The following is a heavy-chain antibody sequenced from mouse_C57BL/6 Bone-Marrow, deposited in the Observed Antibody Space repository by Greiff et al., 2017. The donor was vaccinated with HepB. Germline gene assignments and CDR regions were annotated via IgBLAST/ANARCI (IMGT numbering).Heavy chain of an antibody. CDR1: GFSLTSYG. CDR2: IWSGGST. D-gene: IGHD2-4*01. Sequence: QVQLKESGPGLVQPSQSLSITCTVSGFSLTSYGVHWVRQSPGKGLEWLGVIWSGGSTDYNAAFISRLSISKDNSKSQVFFKMNSLQADDTAIYYCARPYYDQYYYAMDYWGQGTSVTVSS. CDR3: ARPYYDQYYYAMDY. V-gene: IGHV2-2*01. J-gene: IGHJ4*01.